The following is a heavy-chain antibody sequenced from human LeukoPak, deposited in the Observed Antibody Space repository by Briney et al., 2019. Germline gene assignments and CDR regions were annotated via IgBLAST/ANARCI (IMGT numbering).Heavy chain of an antibody. V-gene: IGHV3-21*01. CDR2: ISSSSSYI. CDR1: GFTFSSYS. Sequence: GGSLRLSCAASGFTFSSYSMNWVRQAPGKGLEWVSSISSSSSYIYYADSVKGRFTISRDNSKNTLYLQMNSLRAEDTAVYYCARGRSGYYCFDYWGQGTLVTVSS. J-gene: IGHJ4*02. CDR3: ARGRSGYYCFDY. D-gene: IGHD3-22*01.